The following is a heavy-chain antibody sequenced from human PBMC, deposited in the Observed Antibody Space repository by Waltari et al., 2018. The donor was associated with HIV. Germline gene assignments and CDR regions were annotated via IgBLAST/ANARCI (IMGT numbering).Heavy chain of an antibody. CDR1: GFIFSNYR. CDR3: ARDQGVLGFDP. CDR2: ISSSSSTI. D-gene: IGHD3-10*01. Sequence: EVRLVESGGGLVQPGGSLRLSCKASGFIFSNYRMNWVRQAAGEGLEWVSYISSSSSTIYYADSGTGRFTISRDNAKNSLYLQMNSLSAEDTAVYYCARDQGVLGFDPWGQGTLVTVSS. V-gene: IGHV3-48*04. J-gene: IGHJ5*02.